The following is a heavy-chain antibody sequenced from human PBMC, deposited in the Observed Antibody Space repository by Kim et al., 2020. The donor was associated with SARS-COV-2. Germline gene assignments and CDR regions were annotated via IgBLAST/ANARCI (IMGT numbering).Heavy chain of an antibody. D-gene: IGHD2-15*01. CDR1: GYTFTGYY. Sequence: ASVKVSCKASGYTFTGYYMHWVRQAPGQGLEWMGWINPNSGGTNYAQKFQGRVTMTRDTSISTAYMELSRLRSDDTAVYYCASPGGGTPYYYYGLAVWGQGTTVTVSS. V-gene: IGHV1-2*02. CDR2: INPNSGGT. J-gene: IGHJ6*02. CDR3: ASPGGGTPYYYYGLAV.